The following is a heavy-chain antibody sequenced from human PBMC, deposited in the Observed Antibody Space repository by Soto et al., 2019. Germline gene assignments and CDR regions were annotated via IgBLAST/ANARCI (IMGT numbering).Heavy chain of an antibody. D-gene: IGHD4-17*01. J-gene: IGHJ4*02. Sequence: QVQLVQSGAEVKKPGSSVKVSCKASGGTFSSYTISWVRQAPGQGLEWMGRIIPILGIANYAQKFQGRVTITADKSTSTAYMELSSLRSEDTAVDYCARVPDDYGDYVFGYWGQGTLVTVSS. CDR2: IIPILGIA. V-gene: IGHV1-69*02. CDR3: ARVPDDYGDYVFGY. CDR1: GGTFSSYT.